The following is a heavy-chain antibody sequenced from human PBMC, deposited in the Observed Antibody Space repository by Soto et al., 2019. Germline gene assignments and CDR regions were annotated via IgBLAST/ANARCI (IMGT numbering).Heavy chain of an antibody. CDR3: ARGGGASDY. D-gene: IGHD2-2*01. CDR2: IKQDGSDK. V-gene: IGHV3-7*04. J-gene: IGHJ4*02. CDR1: GFTFSSYW. Sequence: PGGSLRLSCAASGFTFSSYWMSWVRQAPGKGLEWVANIKQDGSDKYYVGSVKGRFTISRDNAKNSLYLQMNSLRAEDTAIYYCARGGGASDYWGQGTLVTVSS.